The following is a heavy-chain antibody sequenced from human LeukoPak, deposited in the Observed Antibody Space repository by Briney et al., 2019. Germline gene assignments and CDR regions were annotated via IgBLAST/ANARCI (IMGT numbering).Heavy chain of an antibody. CDR2: INHSGST. CDR1: GGSISSYY. D-gene: IGHD2-15*01. V-gene: IGHV4-34*01. J-gene: IGHJ6*03. CDR3: ARDGYCSGGSCSSPSYYYYMDV. Sequence: PSETLSLTCTVSGGSISSYYWSWIRQPPGKGLEWIGEINHSGSTNYNPSLKSRVTISVDTSKNQFSLKLSSVTAADTAVYYCARDGYCSGGSCSSPSYYYYMDVWGKGTTVTVSS.